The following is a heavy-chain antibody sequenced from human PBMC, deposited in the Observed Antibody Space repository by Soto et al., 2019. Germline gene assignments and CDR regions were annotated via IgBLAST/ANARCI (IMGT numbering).Heavy chain of an antibody. J-gene: IGHJ4*02. V-gene: IGHV5-10-1*03. CDR2: IDPSDSYT. CDR1: GYSFTSYW. D-gene: IGHD6-19*01. CDR3: ASPPLPLIAVAGTWGGGY. Sequence: EVQLVQSGAEVKKPGESLRISCKGSGYSFTSYWISWVRQMPGKGLEWMGRIDPSDSYTNYSPSFQGHVTISADKSITPAYLQWTSLKASDPAMYYWASPPLPLIAVAGTWGGGYWGQGTLVTVSS.